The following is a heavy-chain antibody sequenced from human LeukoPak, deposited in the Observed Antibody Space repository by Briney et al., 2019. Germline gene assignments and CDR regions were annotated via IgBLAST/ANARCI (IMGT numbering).Heavy chain of an antibody. CDR1: CGSLSSYY. Sequence: SETLSLTCTVSCGSLSSYYGRWIRPPAGKGLEWIGRIYTSGSTNYNLSLKSRVTMSVDTSKNRFSLKLSSVTAADTAVYFFEQKTAYDILTGPDNWFDPWGQGTLVTVSS. CDR3: EQKTAYDILTGPDNWFDP. J-gene: IGHJ5*02. V-gene: IGHV4-4*07. CDR2: IYTSGST. D-gene: IGHD3-9*01.